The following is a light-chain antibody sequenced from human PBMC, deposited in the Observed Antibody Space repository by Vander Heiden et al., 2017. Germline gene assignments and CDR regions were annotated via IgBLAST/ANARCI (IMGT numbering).Light chain of an antibody. V-gene: IGKV3-15*01. CDR3: QQYNNRPAGLT. J-gene: IGKJ4*01. CDR1: QSVSSN. CDR2: GAS. Sequence: EIVMTQSPATLSVSPGERATLSCRASQSVSSNLAWYQQKPGQAPRLLIYGASTRATGIPARFSGSGSGTEFTLTISSLQSEDFAVYYCQQYNNRPAGLTFGGGTKVEIK.